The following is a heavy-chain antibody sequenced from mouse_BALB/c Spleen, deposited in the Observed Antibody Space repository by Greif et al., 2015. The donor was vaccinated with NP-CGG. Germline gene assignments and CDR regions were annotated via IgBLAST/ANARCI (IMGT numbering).Heavy chain of an antibody. J-gene: IGHJ3*01. CDR3: ASSFNWDFLFAY. CDR2: INSNGGST. Sequence: EVKVVDSGGGLVQPGGSLKLSCAASGFTFSSYGMSWVRQTPDRRLELVATINSNGGSTYYPDSVKGRFTISRDNAKNTLYLQMSSLKSEDTAMYYCASSFNWDFLFAYWGQGTLVTVSA. V-gene: IGHV5-6-3*01. CDR1: GFTFSSYG. D-gene: IGHD4-1*01.